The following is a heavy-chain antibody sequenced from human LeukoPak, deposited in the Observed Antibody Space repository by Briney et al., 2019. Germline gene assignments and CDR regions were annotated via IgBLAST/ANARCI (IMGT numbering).Heavy chain of an antibody. Sequence: GGSLRLSCAASGFPSGTYLMHWVRQAPGKGLVWVSHINSVGSSTAYADSVKGRFTISRDNAKNTLYLQMNSLRAEDTAVYYCARDRDHSFDYWGQGTLVTVSS. J-gene: IGHJ4*02. CDR2: INSVGSST. CDR3: ARDRDHSFDY. CDR1: GFPSGTYL. V-gene: IGHV3-74*03.